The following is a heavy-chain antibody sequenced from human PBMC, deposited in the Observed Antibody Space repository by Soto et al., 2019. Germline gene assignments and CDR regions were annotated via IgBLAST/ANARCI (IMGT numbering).Heavy chain of an antibody. CDR1: GYTFSRYG. Sequence: QGQLVQSGPEVKKPGASVKVSCKTSGYTFSRYGISWVRPAPGQGLAWMGWISGYNGYTNYAQKVQGRVTMTLDTSTYTVNMELRSLTSDDPAIYYCAKNGQPPYYYYGMDVWGQGTTVTVS. CDR3: AKNGQPPYYYYGMDV. J-gene: IGHJ6*02. CDR2: ISGYNGYT. D-gene: IGHD2-8*01. V-gene: IGHV1-18*01.